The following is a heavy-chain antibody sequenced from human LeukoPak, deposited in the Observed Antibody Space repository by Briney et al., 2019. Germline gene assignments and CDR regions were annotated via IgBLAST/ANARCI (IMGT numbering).Heavy chain of an antibody. Sequence: GGSLRLFCAASGFTFSSYSMNWVRQAPGKGLERVSYISSSSTIYYADSVKGRFTISRDNAKNSLYLQMNSLRDEDTAVYYCARSSGALDYWGQGTLVTVSS. J-gene: IGHJ4*02. CDR1: GFTFSSYS. V-gene: IGHV3-48*02. D-gene: IGHD2-15*01. CDR3: ARSSGALDY. CDR2: ISSSSTI.